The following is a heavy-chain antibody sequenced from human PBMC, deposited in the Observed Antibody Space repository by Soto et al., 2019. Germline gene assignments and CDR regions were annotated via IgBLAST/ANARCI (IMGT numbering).Heavy chain of an antibody. CDR2: IYWDDDK. CDR3: AHIGQNDWDVKYYFDY. D-gene: IGHD3-16*01. Sequence: QITLKASGPTLVKPTQTLTLTCTFSGFSLSTSGVGVCWIRQPPGKALEWLALIYWDDDKRYSPSLKSRLTITKDTSKNQVVRTMTNMDPVDTATYYCAHIGQNDWDVKYYFDYWGQGTLVTVSS. J-gene: IGHJ4*02. V-gene: IGHV2-5*02. CDR1: GFSLSTSGVG.